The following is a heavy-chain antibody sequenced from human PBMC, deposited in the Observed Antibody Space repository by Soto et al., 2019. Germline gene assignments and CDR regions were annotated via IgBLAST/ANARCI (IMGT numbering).Heavy chain of an antibody. CDR2: IWYDGNNK. Sequence: GGSLRLSCTASGFTFNKYGMHWVRQAPGKGLEWVAVIWYDGNNKFYEDSVKDRFTISRDNSKNTLYLQMNSLRAEDTAVYYCARDPDNYGSGSYPTVWGQGTLVTVSS. J-gene: IGHJ4*02. D-gene: IGHD3-10*01. CDR3: ARDPDNYGSGSYPTV. V-gene: IGHV3-33*01. CDR1: GFTFNKYG.